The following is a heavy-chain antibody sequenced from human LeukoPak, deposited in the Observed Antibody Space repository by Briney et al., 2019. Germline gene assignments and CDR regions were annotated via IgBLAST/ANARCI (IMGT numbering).Heavy chain of an antibody. D-gene: IGHD2-15*01. V-gene: IGHV3-30*02. J-gene: IGHJ4*02. CDR2: IRYDGSNK. CDR1: GFTLSSYG. Sequence: GGSLRLSCAASGFTLSSYGMHWVRQAPGKGLEWVAFIRYDGSNKYYADSVKGRFTISRDNSKNTLYLQMNSLRAEDTAVYYCAKQDLGYCSGGSCFTGYFDYWGQGTLVTVSS. CDR3: AKQDLGYCSGGSCFTGYFDY.